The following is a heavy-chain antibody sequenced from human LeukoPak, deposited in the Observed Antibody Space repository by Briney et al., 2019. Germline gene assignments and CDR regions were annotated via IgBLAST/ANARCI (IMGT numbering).Heavy chain of an antibody. D-gene: IGHD2-2*01. V-gene: IGHV3-15*01. J-gene: IGHJ4*02. CDR2: IKSKTDGGTT. CDR1: GFTLSTIA. CDR3: ITEFVVVPAAIDY. Sequence: PGGSLRLSCAASGFTLSTIAMGWVRQAPGKGLEWVGRIKSKTDGGTTDYAAPVKGRFTISRDDSKNTLYLQMNSLKTEDTAVYYCITEFVVVPAAIDYWGQGTLVTVSS.